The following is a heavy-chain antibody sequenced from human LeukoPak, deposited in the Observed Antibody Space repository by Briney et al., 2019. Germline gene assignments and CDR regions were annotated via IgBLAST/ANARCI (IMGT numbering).Heavy chain of an antibody. Sequence: SETLSLTCTVSGGSISSYYWSWIRQPPGKGLEWIGYIYYSGSTNYNPSLKSRVTISVDTSKNQFSLKLSSVTAADTAVYYCAREAYRGGDCYSGRDAFDIWGQGTMVTVSS. J-gene: IGHJ3*02. CDR2: IYYSGST. CDR1: GGSISSYY. D-gene: IGHD2-21*01. CDR3: AREAYRGGDCYSGRDAFDI. V-gene: IGHV4-59*01.